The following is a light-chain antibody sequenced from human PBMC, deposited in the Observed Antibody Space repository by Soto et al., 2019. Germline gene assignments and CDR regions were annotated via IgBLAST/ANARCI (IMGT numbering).Light chain of an antibody. CDR3: QERTGWPAWT. Sequence: EIMLTQSPATLSLSPGEGATLACRACQSVSLSLAWYQQKPGQAPRLLIYDASKRASGFPARFSGSGAGTDFTLTISSLEPEDFAVYYCQERTGWPAWTFCQGTKVDI. CDR2: DAS. V-gene: IGKV3-11*01. J-gene: IGKJ1*01. CDR1: QSVSLS.